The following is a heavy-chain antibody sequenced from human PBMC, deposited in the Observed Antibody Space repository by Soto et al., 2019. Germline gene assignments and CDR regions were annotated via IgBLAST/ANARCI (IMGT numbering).Heavy chain of an antibody. V-gene: IGHV1-69*13. Sequence: GASVKVSCKASGGTFSSYAISWVRQAPGQGLEWMGGIIPIFGTANYAQKFQGRVTITADESTSTAYMELSSLRSEDTAVYYCARFDSSGFLGMDGWGQGTTVTVSS. CDR1: GGTFSSYA. J-gene: IGHJ6*02. CDR2: IIPIFGTA. D-gene: IGHD3-22*01. CDR3: ARFDSSGFLGMDG.